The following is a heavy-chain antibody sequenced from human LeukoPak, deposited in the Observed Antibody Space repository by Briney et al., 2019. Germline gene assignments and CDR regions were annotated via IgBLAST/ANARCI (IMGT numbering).Heavy chain of an antibody. J-gene: IGHJ6*02. D-gene: IGHD6-13*01. CDR2: INSDGSST. V-gene: IGHV3-74*01. Sequence: PGGSPRLSCAASGFTFSSYWMSWVRQAPGKGLVWVSRINSDGSSTSYADSVKGRFTISRDNAKNTLYLQMNSLRVEDTAVYYCARDAPLAAAGNKDYYYGMDVWGQGTTVIVSS. CDR1: GFTFSSYW. CDR3: ARDAPLAAAGNKDYYYGMDV.